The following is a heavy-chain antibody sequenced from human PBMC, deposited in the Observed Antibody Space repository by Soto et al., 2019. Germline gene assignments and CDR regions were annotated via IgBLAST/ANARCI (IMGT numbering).Heavy chain of an antibody. J-gene: IGHJ4*02. Sequence: GGSLRLCCAASGFTFSNYAMTWVRQAPGKGLEWVSFISGSGGITYYADSVKGRFTISRDNSKNTLYLQMHSLRAEDTDIYYCEKDANWEDHYWGQGT. V-gene: IGHV3-23*01. D-gene: IGHD1-1*01. CDR2: ISGSGGIT. CDR3: EKDANWEDHY. CDR1: GFTFSNYA.